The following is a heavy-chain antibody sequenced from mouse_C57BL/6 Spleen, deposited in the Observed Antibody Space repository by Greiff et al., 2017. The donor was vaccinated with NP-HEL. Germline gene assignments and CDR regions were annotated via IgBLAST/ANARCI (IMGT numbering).Heavy chain of an antibody. J-gene: IGHJ2*01. CDR2: IDPETGGT. CDR1: GYTFTDYE. CDR3: TNWDFDY. D-gene: IGHD4-1*01. Sequence: VQLQQSGAELVRPGASVTLSCKASGYTFTDYEMHWVKQTPVHGLEWIGAIDPETGGTAYNQKFKGKAILTADKSSSTAYMELRSLTSEDSAVDYCTNWDFDYWGQGTTLTVSS. V-gene: IGHV1-15*01.